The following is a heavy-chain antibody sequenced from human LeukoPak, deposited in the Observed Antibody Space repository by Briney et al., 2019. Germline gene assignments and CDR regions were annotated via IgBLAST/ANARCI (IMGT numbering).Heavy chain of an antibody. Sequence: GGSLRLSCAASGFTFSSYAMSWVRQAPGKGLEWVGRIKSKTDGGTTDYAAPVQGRFTISRDDSKNTLYLQMNSLKTEDTAVYYCTTDFLGDDTGYWGQGTLVTVSS. D-gene: IGHD3-16*01. CDR3: TTDFLGDDTGY. V-gene: IGHV3-15*01. J-gene: IGHJ4*02. CDR1: GFTFSSYA. CDR2: IKSKTDGGTT.